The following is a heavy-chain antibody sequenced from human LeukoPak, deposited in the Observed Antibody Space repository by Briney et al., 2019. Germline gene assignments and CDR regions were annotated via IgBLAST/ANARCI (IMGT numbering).Heavy chain of an antibody. CDR1: GFTFSSYW. V-gene: IGHV3-74*01. CDR3: ARGGNYPFDY. J-gene: IGHJ4*02. CDR2: INSDGSST. Sequence: GGSLRPSCAASGFTFSSYWMHWVRQAPGEGLVWVSRINSDGSSTSYADSVKGRFAISRDNAKNTLYLQMNSLRAEDTAVYYCARGGNYPFDYWGQGTLVTVSS. D-gene: IGHD1-7*01.